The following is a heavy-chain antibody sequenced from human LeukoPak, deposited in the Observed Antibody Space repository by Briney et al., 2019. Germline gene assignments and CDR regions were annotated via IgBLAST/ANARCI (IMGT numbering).Heavy chain of an antibody. V-gene: IGHV3-66*01. J-gene: IGHJ6*02. CDR1: GFTVSTNY. Sequence: GALRLSCAASGFTVSTNYMSWVRQAPGKGLEWVSVFYSGGSKYYSDSVKGRFTISRDNSKNTLYLEMNSLRVEDTAVYYCARDQSDGMDVWGQGTTVTVSS. CDR2: FYSGGSK. CDR3: ARDQSDGMDV.